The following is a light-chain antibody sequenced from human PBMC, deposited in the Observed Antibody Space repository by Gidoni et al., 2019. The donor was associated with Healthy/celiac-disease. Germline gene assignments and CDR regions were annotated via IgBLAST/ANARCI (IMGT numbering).Light chain of an antibody. J-gene: IGKJ3*01. V-gene: IGKV3-15*01. CDR1: QSVSSN. Sequence: EIVMTQSPATLSVSPGERATLSCRASQSVSSNLAWYQQKPGQAPRRLIYGASTRATGIPARFSGSGSGTEFTLTISSLQSEDFAVYYCQQYNNWPLRTFXPXTKVDIK. CDR3: QQYNNWPLRT. CDR2: GAS.